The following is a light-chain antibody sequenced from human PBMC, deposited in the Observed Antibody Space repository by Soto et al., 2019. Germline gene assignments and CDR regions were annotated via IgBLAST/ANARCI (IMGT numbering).Light chain of an antibody. CDR3: ASLTTTSFV. CDR1: SSDVGAYNL. CDR2: EVS. Sequence: QSVLTHPASVSGSPGQSITISCTGTSSDVGAYNLVSWYQHHPGKAPKLLISEVSNRPSGVSDRFSGSKSGNTASLAISGLQAEDEADYYCASLTTTSFVFGTGTKVTVL. J-gene: IGLJ1*01. V-gene: IGLV2-14*01.